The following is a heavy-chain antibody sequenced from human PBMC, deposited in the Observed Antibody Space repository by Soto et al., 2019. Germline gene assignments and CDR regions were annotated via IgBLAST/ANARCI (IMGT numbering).Heavy chain of an antibody. CDR2: FIPLFGTA. D-gene: IGHD6-13*01. V-gene: IGHV1-69*06. CDR3: ATDRSSSWPPFFDY. J-gene: IGHJ4*02. Sequence: SVKVSCKASGGTFSSYTISWVRQAPGQGLEWMGGFIPLFGTAKNAQKFQGRVTITADKSTSTGYMELSSLRSEDTAVYYCATDRSSSWPPFFDYWGQGTLVTVSS. CDR1: GGTFSSYT.